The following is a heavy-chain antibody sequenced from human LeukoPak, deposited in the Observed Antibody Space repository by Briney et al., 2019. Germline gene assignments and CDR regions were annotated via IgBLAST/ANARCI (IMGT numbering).Heavy chain of an antibody. J-gene: IGHJ4*02. CDR1: GYTFTGYY. CDR3: ARDLVRSAAISLAVAGHT. CDR2: INPNSGGT. V-gene: IGHV1-2*02. Sequence: GASVKVSCKASGYTFTGYYMHWVRQAPGQGLEWMGWINPNSGGTNYAQKFQGRVTMTRDTSISTAYMELSRLRSDDTAVYYCARDLVRSAAISLAVAGHTWGQGTLVTVSS. D-gene: IGHD6-19*01.